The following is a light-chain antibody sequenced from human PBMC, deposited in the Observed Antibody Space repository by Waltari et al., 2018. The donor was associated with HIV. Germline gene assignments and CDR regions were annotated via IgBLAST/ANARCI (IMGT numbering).Light chain of an antibody. CDR3: QQYSNWPRGT. CDR2: GAS. V-gene: IGKV3-15*01. Sequence: EILLTRSPATLSVSPGERATLSCRASQSVTSYLAGYQHKPGQGPRLLVYGASTRAADIPGRFSGSGSGTEFTLTISGLQSEDFAVYYCQQYSNWPRGTFGGGTRVEI. CDR1: QSVTSY. J-gene: IGKJ4*01.